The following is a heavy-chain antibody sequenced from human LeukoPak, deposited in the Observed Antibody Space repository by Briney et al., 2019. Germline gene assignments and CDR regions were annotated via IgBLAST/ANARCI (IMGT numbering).Heavy chain of an antibody. Sequence: GGSLTLSCAASGLTFSDYYMSWIRQAPGKGLEWVSYISSSGTTIYYADSVKGRFTISRDNAKNSLYLQMNSLRAEDTAVYFCARWDSSGCLDYWGQGTLVTVSS. CDR1: GLTFSDYY. V-gene: IGHV3-11*01. CDR3: ARWDSSGCLDY. D-gene: IGHD3-22*01. J-gene: IGHJ4*02. CDR2: ISSSGTTI.